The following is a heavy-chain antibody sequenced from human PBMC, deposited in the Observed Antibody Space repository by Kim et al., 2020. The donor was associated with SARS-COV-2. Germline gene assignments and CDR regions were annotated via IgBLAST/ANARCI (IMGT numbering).Heavy chain of an antibody. CDR2: INHSGST. J-gene: IGHJ6*02. CDR1: GGSFSGYY. Sequence: SETLSLTCAVYGGSFSGYYWSWIRQPPGKGLEWIGEINHSGSTNYNPSLKSRVTISVDTSKNQFSLKLSSVTAADTAVYYCARVEYYYYGMDVWGQGTTVTVSS. CDR3: ARVEYYYYGMDV. V-gene: IGHV4-34*01.